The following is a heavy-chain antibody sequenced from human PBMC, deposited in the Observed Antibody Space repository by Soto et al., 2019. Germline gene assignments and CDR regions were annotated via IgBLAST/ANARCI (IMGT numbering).Heavy chain of an antibody. CDR2: IYSGGST. V-gene: IGHV3-53*01. Sequence: PGGSLRLSCAASGFTVSSNYMSWVRQAPGKGLEWVSVIYSGGSTYYADSVKGRFTISRDNSKNTLYLQMNSLRAEDTAVYYCARGARVTIFGVVIPDGIDVCGQGTTVTVSS. J-gene: IGHJ6*02. CDR3: ARGARVTIFGVVIPDGIDV. CDR1: GFTVSSNY. D-gene: IGHD3-3*01.